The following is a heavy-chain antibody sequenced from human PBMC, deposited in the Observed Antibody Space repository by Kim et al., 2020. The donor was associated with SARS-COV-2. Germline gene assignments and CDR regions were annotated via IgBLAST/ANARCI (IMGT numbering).Heavy chain of an antibody. CDR2: IFSYGNT. J-gene: IGHJ4*02. CDR1: DAAIGRNNW. CDR3: VHSGLYSFDY. Sequence: SETLSLTCLVSDAAIGRNNWWGWVRQSPEKGMEWLGEIFSYGNTNFNPSLKSRVTISIDKSKNQFSLKMASVTAADTAIYYCVHSGLYSFDYWGQGTLVTVSS. D-gene: IGHD6-19*01. V-gene: IGHV4-4*02.